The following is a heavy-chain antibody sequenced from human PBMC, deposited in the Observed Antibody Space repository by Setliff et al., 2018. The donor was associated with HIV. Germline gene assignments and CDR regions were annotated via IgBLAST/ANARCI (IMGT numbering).Heavy chain of an antibody. Sequence: ASVKVSCKASGYTLSTYLIAWVRQAPGQGLEWMGWISPFNGNTNYAQKLQGRVTVTSDKSTSTAYLELRSLGSDDTAIYYCARATSGTILDYWGQGTLVTAPQ. CDR1: GYTLSTYL. D-gene: IGHD3-10*01. V-gene: IGHV1-18*01. CDR3: ARATSGTILDY. CDR2: ISPFNGNT. J-gene: IGHJ4*02.